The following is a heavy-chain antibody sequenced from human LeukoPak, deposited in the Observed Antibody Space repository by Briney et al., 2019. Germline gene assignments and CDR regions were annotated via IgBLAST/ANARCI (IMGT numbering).Heavy chain of an antibody. Sequence: SVKVTCNASGGTFSSYAINWVRQAPGQGLEWMGGIIPIFGTANYAQKFQGRVTITADESTSIAYMEPSSLRSEDTAVYYCARDARIVVVPAAKAGDYMDVWGKGTTVTVSS. J-gene: IGHJ6*03. D-gene: IGHD2-2*01. CDR3: ARDARIVVVPAAKAGDYMDV. V-gene: IGHV1-69*01. CDR2: IIPIFGTA. CDR1: GGTFSSYA.